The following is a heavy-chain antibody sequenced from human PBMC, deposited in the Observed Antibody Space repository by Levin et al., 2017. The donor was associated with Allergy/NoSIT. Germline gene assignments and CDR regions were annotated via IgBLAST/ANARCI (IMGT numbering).Heavy chain of an antibody. CDR1: RFTFRNHG. J-gene: IGHJ6*02. D-gene: IGHD5-24*01. V-gene: IGHV3-33*08. CDR2: IWYDGSQK. Sequence: GGSLRLSCAASRFTFRNHGMHWVRQAPGKGLEWVAVIWYDGSQKYYADSVKGRFTISRDNSKNMMYLEMNSLRAEDTAVYYGARDRDSTRMDGWGQGTTVTVSS. CDR3: ARDRDSTRMDG.